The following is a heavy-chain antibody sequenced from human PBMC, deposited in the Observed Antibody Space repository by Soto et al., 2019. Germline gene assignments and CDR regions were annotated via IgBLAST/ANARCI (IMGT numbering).Heavy chain of an antibody. CDR3: ARSRYQPLDY. Sequence: SVKVSCKASGYTFTSYGISWVRQAPGQGLEWMGRIIPILGIANYAQKFQGRVTITADKSTSTAYMELSSLRSEDTAVYYCARSRYQPLDYWGQGTLVTVSS. D-gene: IGHD2-2*01. CDR1: GYTFTSYG. J-gene: IGHJ4*02. CDR2: IIPILGIA. V-gene: IGHV1-69*04.